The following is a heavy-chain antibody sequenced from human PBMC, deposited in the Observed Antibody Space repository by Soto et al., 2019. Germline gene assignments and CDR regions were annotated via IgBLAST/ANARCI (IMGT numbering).Heavy chain of an antibody. CDR2: IDPRYSYV. V-gene: IGHV5-10-1*01. J-gene: IGHJ5*02. D-gene: IGHD2-2*01. Sequence: PGESLKISCTGFGYTFATFWISWVRQMPGKGLEWMGRIDPRYSYVNYSRSFQGHVTISLDKSISTAYLQWGSLKASDTAMYYCARLFCSNTTGDSWFDPWGQGTLVTVSS. CDR3: ARLFCSNTTGDSWFDP. CDR1: GYTFATFW.